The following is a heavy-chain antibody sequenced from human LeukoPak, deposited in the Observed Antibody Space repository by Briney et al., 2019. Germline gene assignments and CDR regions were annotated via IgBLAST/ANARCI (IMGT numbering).Heavy chain of an antibody. Sequence: GGSLRLSCAASGITVSSNYMSWVRQAPGKGLEWVSVIYSGGSTYYADSVKGRFTISRDNSKNTLYLQMNSLRAEDTAVYYCASGYSYGEPVDYWGQGTLVTVSS. J-gene: IGHJ4*02. CDR2: IYSGGST. V-gene: IGHV3-53*01. CDR1: GITVSSNY. D-gene: IGHD5-18*01. CDR3: ASGYSYGEPVDY.